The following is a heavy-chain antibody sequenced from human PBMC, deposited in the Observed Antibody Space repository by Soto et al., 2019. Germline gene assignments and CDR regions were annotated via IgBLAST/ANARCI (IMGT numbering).Heavy chain of an antibody. CDR1: GGSFSGYY. CDR2: INHSGST. V-gene: IGHV4-34*01. CDR3: ARARRADCSSTSCYFLLSSYGMDV. J-gene: IGHJ6*02. Sequence: SETLSLTCAVYGGSFSGYYWSWIRQPPGKGLEWIGEINHSGSTNYNPSLKSRVTISVDTSKNQFSLKLSSVTAADTAVYYCARARRADCSSTSCYFLLSSYGMDVWGQGTTVTVSS. D-gene: IGHD2-2*01.